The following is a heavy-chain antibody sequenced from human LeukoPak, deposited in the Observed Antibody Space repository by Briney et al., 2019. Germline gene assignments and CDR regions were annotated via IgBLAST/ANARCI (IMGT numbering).Heavy chain of an antibody. CDR2: ISGSGSHT. Sequence: PGGSLRLSCATSGFTFSDYYMSWIRQAPGKGLEGLSYISGSGSHTTYADSVRGRFTISRDNAKNSLSLQVNSLRADDTAVYYCARVGSTVAAGTPDYWGQGTLVTVSS. J-gene: IGHJ4*02. V-gene: IGHV3-11*06. CDR3: ARVGSTVAAGTPDY. D-gene: IGHD6-13*01. CDR1: GFTFSDYY.